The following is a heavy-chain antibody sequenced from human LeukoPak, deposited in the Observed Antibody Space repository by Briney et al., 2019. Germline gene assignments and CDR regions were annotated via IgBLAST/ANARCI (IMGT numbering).Heavy chain of an antibody. CDR3: ARAPPSHVSASAVDY. V-gene: IGHV3-21*06. J-gene: IGHJ4*02. D-gene: IGHD3-3*02. CDR2: ISSTSTYI. Sequence: GGSLRLSCAASGFTFSSFNMNWVRQAPGKGLEWVSSISSTSTYIYYADSVKGRFTISRDNTKNSLYLQMNSLRAEDTAVYYCARAPPSHVSASAVDYWGQGTLVTVSS. CDR1: GFTFSSFN.